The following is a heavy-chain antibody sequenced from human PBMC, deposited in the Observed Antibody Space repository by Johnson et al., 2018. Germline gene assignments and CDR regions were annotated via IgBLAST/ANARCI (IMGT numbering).Heavy chain of an antibody. CDR1: GFTFSSYA. Sequence: VQLVESGGGLVQPGGSLRLSCAASGFTFSSYAMSWVRQAPGKGLEWVSAISGSGGSTYYADSVKGRFTLSRDNSKNPLYPQMNSLRAEETAVYYWTKAPAYSSVGRGAFDIWGQGTMVTVSS. J-gene: IGHJ3*02. CDR3: TKAPAYSSVGRGAFDI. D-gene: IGHD6-19*01. V-gene: IGHV3-23*04. CDR2: ISGSGGST.